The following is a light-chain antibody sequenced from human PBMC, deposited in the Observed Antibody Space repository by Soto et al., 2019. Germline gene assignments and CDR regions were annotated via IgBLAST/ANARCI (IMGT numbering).Light chain of an antibody. V-gene: IGKV2-28*01. CDR2: LGS. Sequence: EIVLTQSPLSLPVTPGEPASISCRSSQSLLYSNGYNYVVWYLQRPGQSPPLLIYLGSNRASGVPDRYRRSGSGTAFTLKISRVEAEDVGVYYCMQARRTPPTFGGGTEVEIK. CDR3: MQARRTPPT. CDR1: QSLLYSNGYNY. J-gene: IGKJ4*01.